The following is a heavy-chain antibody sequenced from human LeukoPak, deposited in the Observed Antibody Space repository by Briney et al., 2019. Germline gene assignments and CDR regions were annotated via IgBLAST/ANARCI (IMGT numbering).Heavy chain of an antibody. Sequence: PGESLKISCKGSGYSFTSYWIGWVRQMPGKGLEWMGIIYPGDSDTRYSPSFQGQVTISADKSISTAYLQWSSLKASDTAMYYCARQSLLAPVVGTNWFDPWGQGTLVTVSS. CDR1: GYSFTSYW. J-gene: IGHJ5*02. CDR3: ARQSLLAPVVGTNWFDP. V-gene: IGHV5-51*01. D-gene: IGHD6-19*01. CDR2: IYPGDSDT.